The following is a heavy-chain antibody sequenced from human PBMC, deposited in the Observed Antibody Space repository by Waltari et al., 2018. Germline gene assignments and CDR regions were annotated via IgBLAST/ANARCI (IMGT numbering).Heavy chain of an antibody. CDR2: VGGDGAAP. CDR1: RFPFSRYA. V-gene: IGHV3-23*01. Sequence: EVHLLESGGDLVHPGGSLRLSCAASRFPFSRYAMNWVRQAPGGGLGWVARVGGDGAAPIYADSVKGRFTISRDNSKTTLYLQMNSLRVEDTAVYYCATLYSDYADYWGQGTLVTVSS. CDR3: ATLYSDYADY. D-gene: IGHD4-4*01. J-gene: IGHJ4*02.